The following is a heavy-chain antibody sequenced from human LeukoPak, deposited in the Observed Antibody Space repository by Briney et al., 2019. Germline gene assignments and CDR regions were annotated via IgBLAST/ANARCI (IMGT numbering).Heavy chain of an antibody. CDR2: IKQDGSEK. CDR3: ARSEYYYDSSGYFYFDY. CDR1: GFTFSSYW. Sequence: GGSLRLSCAASGFTFSSYWMSWVRQAPGKGLEWVANIKQDGSEKYYVDSVKGRFTISRDNAKNSLYLQMNSLRAEDTAVYYCARSEYYYDSSGYFYFDYWGQGTLDTVSS. D-gene: IGHD3-22*01. J-gene: IGHJ4*02. V-gene: IGHV3-7*01.